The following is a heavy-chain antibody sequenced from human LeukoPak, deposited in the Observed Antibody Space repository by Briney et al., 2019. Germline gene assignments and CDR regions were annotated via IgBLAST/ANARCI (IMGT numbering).Heavy chain of an antibody. CDR2: IYYSGST. CDR3: ARGTNARKYCSSTSCPKYYYYYYMDV. J-gene: IGHJ6*03. V-gene: IGHV4-39*07. CDR1: GGSISSSSYY. D-gene: IGHD2-2*01. Sequence: SETLSLTCTVSGGSISSSSYYWGWIRQPPGKGLEWIGSIYYSGSTYYNPSLKSRVTISVDTSKNQFSLKLSSVTAADTAVYYCARGTNARKYCSSTSCPKYYYYYYMDVWGKGTTVTVSS.